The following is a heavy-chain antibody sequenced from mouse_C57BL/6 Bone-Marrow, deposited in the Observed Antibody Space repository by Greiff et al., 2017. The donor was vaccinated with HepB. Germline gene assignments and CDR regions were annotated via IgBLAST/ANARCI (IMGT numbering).Heavy chain of an antibody. Sequence: EVQLQQSGAELVRPGASVKLSCTASGFNIKDDYMHWVKQRPEQGLEWIGWIDPENGDTEYASKFQGKATITADTSSNTAYLQLSSLTSEDTAVYYSTTLGAYAMDYWGQGTTVTVSS. CDR2: IDPENGDT. CDR3: TTLGAYAMDY. J-gene: IGHJ4*01. CDR1: GFNIKDDY. V-gene: IGHV14-4*01.